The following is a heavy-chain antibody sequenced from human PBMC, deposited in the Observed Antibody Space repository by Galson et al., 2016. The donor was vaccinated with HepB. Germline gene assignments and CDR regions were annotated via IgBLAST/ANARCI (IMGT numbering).Heavy chain of an antibody. J-gene: IGHJ5*02. V-gene: IGHV3-7*03. CDR3: VREGGGGGGSP. CDR2: IKQDGSEK. D-gene: IGHD3-16*01. CDR1: GFTFTSYW. Sequence: SLRLSCAASGFTFTSYWMSWARQPPGKGLEWVANIKQDGSEKNYVDSVKGRFTISKDNAKNSLYLQMNSRRAEDTAVYYCVREGGGGGGSPWGQGTLITVAS.